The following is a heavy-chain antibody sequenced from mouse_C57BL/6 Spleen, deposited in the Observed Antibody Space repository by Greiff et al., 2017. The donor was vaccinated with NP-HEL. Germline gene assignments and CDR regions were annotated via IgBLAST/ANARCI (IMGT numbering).Heavy chain of an antibody. CDR3: PRGLHEMDY. V-gene: IGHV6-3*01. D-gene: IGHD2-2*01. CDR2: IRLKSDNYAT. J-gene: IGHJ4*01. CDR1: GFTFSNYW. Sequence: DVKLVESGGGLVQPGGSMKLSCVASGFTFSNYWMNWVRQSPEKGLEWVAQIRLKSDNYATHYAESVKGRFTISRDDSKSSVYLQMNNLRAEDTGIYYCPRGLHEMDYWGQGTSVTVSS.